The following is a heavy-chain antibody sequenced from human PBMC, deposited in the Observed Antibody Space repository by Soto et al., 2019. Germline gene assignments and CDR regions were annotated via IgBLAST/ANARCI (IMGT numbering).Heavy chain of an antibody. J-gene: IGHJ4*02. D-gene: IGHD6-19*01. Sequence: QLQLQESGSGLVKPSQTLSLTCAVSGGSISSGGYSWSWIRQPPGKGLEWIGYIYHSGSTYYNPSLKSRVTISVDRSQNQFSLKLGSVTAADTAVYYCARAGGLGAVAVDYWGQGTLVTVSS. V-gene: IGHV4-30-2*01. CDR1: GGSISSGGYS. CDR2: IYHSGST. CDR3: ARAGGLGAVAVDY.